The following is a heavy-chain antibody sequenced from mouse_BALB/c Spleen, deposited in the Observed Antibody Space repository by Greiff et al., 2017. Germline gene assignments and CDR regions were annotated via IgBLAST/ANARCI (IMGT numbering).Heavy chain of an antibody. CDR3: TTGGYDNWYFDV. V-gene: IGHV1S16*01. D-gene: IGHD2-14*01. Sequence: VQLQESGAELVKPGASVKLSCKASGYTFTSYYMYWVKRRPGQGLEWIGEINPSNGGTNFNEKFKSKATLTVDKSSSTAYMQLSSLTSEDSAVYYCTTGGYDNWYFDVWGAGTTVTVSS. CDR1: GYTFTSYY. J-gene: IGHJ1*01. CDR2: INPSNGGT.